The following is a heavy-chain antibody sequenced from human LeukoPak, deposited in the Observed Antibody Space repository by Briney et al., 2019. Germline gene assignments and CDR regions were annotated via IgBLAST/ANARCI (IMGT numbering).Heavy chain of an antibody. Sequence: SETLSLTCTVSGGSISSYYWSWIRQPPGKGLEWIGYIYYSGSTNYNPSLKSRVTISVDTSKNQFSLKLSSVTAADTAVYYCAAFRSGDAFDIWGQGTMVTVSS. CDR3: AAFRSGDAFDI. J-gene: IGHJ3*02. CDR2: IYYSGST. D-gene: IGHD3-3*01. CDR1: GGSISSYY. V-gene: IGHV4-59*01.